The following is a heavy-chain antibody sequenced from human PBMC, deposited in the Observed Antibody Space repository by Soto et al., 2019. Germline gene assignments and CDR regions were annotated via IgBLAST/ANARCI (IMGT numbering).Heavy chain of an antibody. J-gene: IGHJ5*02. D-gene: IGHD3-22*01. Sequence: PSETLSLTCTVSGYSISSYYWIWIRQPPGKGLEWIGYLYYSGSTNYNPSLKSRVTISVDTSKSQFSLKLSSVTAADTAAYYCGRAGYYDSSAFDPWGQGTLVTVSS. CDR3: GRAGYYDSSAFDP. CDR2: LYYSGST. V-gene: IGHV4-59*13. CDR1: GYSISSYY.